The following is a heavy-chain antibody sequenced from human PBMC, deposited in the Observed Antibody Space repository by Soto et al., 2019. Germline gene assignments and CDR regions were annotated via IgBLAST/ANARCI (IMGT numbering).Heavy chain of an antibody. D-gene: IGHD1-26*01. CDR2: IFHSGST. Sequence: SETLSLTCAVSGGSISSNNWWSSVRQPPGKGLEWIGEIFHSGSTHYSPSLKSRVTISVDKSKKYFSLNLTSVTAADTAVYYCARVYSGSYSDSWGQGTLVTVSS. V-gene: IGHV4-4*02. CDR1: GGSISSNNW. CDR3: ARVYSGSYSDS. J-gene: IGHJ4*02.